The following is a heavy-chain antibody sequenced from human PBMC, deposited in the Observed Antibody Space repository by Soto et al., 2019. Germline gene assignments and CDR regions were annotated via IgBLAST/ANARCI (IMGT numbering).Heavy chain of an antibody. V-gene: IGHV3-48*02. CDR2: ISSSSSTI. Sequence: EVQLVESGGGLVQPGGSLRLSCAASGFTFSSYSMNWVRQAPGKGLEWVSYISSSSSTIYYADSVKGRFTISRDNAKNSLYLQMNSLRDEDTAVYYCAIDVVPNQSYYYYGMDVWGQGTTVTVSS. D-gene: IGHD2-21*01. CDR1: GFTFSSYS. CDR3: AIDVVPNQSYYYYGMDV. J-gene: IGHJ6*02.